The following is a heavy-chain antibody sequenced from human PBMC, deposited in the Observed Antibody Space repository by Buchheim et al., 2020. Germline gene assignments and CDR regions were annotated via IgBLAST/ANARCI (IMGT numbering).Heavy chain of an antibody. D-gene: IGHD3-3*02. Sequence: QVQLVQSGAEVQKPGASVKVSCKASGYTFTNYDINWVRQVAGQGLEWIGWMNSNSGHTGYAQNFQGRVTMTRNTSESTAYMDLNSLRSEDTAVYYCARGLPIFGIVNYGLDVWGQGT. CDR2: MNSNSGHT. V-gene: IGHV1-8*01. CDR3: ARGLPIFGIVNYGLDV. J-gene: IGHJ6*02. CDR1: GYTFTNYD.